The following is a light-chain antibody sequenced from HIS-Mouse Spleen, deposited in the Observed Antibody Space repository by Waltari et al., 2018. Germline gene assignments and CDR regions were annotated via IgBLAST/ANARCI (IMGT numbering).Light chain of an antibody. J-gene: IGKJ1*01. Sequence: ELVLTQSPGTLSLSPGERATLSCRASQSVSSSYLAWYQQKPGQAPRLLIYGASSRATGIPDRFSGSGSGTGFTLTISRLGPEDFAVYYCQKYGSSPRTFGQGTKVEIK. CDR2: GAS. CDR3: QKYGSSPRT. V-gene: IGKV3-20*01. CDR1: QSVSSSY.